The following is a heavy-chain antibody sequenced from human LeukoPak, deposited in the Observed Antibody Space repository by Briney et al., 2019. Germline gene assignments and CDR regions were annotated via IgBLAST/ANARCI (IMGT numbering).Heavy chain of an antibody. CDR2: ISAYNGNT. D-gene: IGHD3-3*01. Sequence: GASVKFSCKASGYTFTSYGISWVRQAPGQGLEWMGWISAYNGNTNYAQKLQGRVTMTTDTSTSTAYMELRSLRSDDTAVYYCARQPYDFWSGYYFDYWGQGTLVTVSS. J-gene: IGHJ4*02. CDR1: GYTFTSYG. CDR3: ARQPYDFWSGYYFDY. V-gene: IGHV1-18*01.